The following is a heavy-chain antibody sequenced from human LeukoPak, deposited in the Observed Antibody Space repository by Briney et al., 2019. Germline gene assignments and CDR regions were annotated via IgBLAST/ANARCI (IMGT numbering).Heavy chain of an antibody. CDR1: GYSLDSGHY. Sequence: SETLSLTCTVSGYSLDSGHYWGWIRQPPGKGLEWVGSIYHTGSTYYNPSLESRLTISLDTSKNHFSLRLNSVTAADTAVYFCGYYDSSGRLSSWGQGTLVAVSS. CDR2: IYHTGST. J-gene: IGHJ5*02. CDR3: GYYDSSGRLSS. D-gene: IGHD3-22*01. V-gene: IGHV4-38-2*02.